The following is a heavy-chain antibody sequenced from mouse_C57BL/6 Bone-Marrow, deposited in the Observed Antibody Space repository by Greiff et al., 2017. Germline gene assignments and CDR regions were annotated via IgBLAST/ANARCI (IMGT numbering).Heavy chain of an antibody. D-gene: IGHD1-1*01. CDR1: GYSITSYY. J-gene: IGHJ1*03. V-gene: IGHV3-8*01. CDR2: ISYSGST. CDR3: VRRTTVVAPYWYFDV. Sequence: EVQRVESGPGLAKPSQTLSLTCSVSGYSITSYYWNWIRQFPGNKLEYMGYISYSGSTYYNPSLKSRLSITRYTSKNQYYLQLNSVTTEDTATYYCVRRTTVVAPYWYFDVWGTGTTVTVSS.